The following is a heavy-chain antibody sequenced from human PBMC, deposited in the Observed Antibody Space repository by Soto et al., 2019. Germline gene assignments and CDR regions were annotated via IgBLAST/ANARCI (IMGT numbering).Heavy chain of an antibody. V-gene: IGHV1-69*13. D-gene: IGHD3-3*01. Sequence: SVKVSCKASGGTFSSYAISWVRQAPGQGLEWMGGIIPIFGTANYAQKFQGRVTITADESTSTAYMELSSLRSEDTAVYYCARELTIFGVVTRFDPWGQGTLVTVSS. CDR1: GGTFSSYA. CDR3: ARELTIFGVVTRFDP. J-gene: IGHJ5*02. CDR2: IIPIFGTA.